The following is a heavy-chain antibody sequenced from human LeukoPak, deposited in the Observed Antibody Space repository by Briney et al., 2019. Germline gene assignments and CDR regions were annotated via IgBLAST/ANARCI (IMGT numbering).Heavy chain of an antibody. CDR3: ARDRRRVLLWFGETGYFDY. CDR2: INPNSGGT. D-gene: IGHD3-10*01. CDR1: GYSFTAYF. V-gene: IGHV1-2*02. Sequence: GASVKVSCKTSGYSFTAYFIHWVRQAPGQGLEWMGWINPNSGGTKYTQKFQDRVTMTRDTSISTAYMELSRLRSDDTAVYYCARDRRRVLLWFGETGYFDYWGRGTLVTVSS. J-gene: IGHJ4*02.